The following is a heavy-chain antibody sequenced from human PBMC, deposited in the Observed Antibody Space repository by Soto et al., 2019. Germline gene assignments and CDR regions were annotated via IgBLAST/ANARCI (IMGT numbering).Heavy chain of an antibody. J-gene: IGHJ5*01. Sequence: EVQLVESGGGLVQPGGSLRLSCAASGFIFSSYWMSWVRQAPGKGLEWVANIKQDGRDIYYVDSVRGRFIVSRDNARNSLYLLMNSLRAQETAVYFCAREGDGNCATASCYNGWFDSWGQGTLVAVSS. CDR1: GFIFSSYW. D-gene: IGHD2-2*01. CDR2: IKQDGRDI. V-gene: IGHV3-7*01. CDR3: AREGDGNCATASCYNGWFDS.